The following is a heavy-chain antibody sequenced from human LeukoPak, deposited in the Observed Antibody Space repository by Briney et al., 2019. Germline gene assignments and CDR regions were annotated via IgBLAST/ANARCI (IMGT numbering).Heavy chain of an antibody. CDR3: ARVLQIYYLLDV. V-gene: IGHV4-59*11. D-gene: IGHD3-3*01. Sequence: SETLSLTCALSGVSINSHYWSWIRQPPGKGREWVGFIPNRGSANYKSSRERRVTMPLDTSKNQSALKLNSVTTPDPAVDYCARVLQIYYLLDVGGKGTTVTVSS. CDR2: IPNRGSA. J-gene: IGHJ6*03. CDR1: GVSINSHY.